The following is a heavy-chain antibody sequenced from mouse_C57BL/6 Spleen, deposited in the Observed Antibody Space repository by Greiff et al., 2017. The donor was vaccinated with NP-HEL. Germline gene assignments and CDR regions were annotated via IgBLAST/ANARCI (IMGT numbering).Heavy chain of an antibody. CDR1: GYTFTSYD. CDR3: ARSEIYYYGSSLWYFDV. V-gene: IGHV1-85*01. Sequence: VKLQESGPELVKPGASVKLSCKASGYTFTSYDINWVKQRPGQGLEWIGWIYPRDGSTKYNEKFKGKATLTVDTSSSTAYMELHSLTSEDSAVYFCARSEIYYYGSSLWYFDVWGTGTTVTVSS. J-gene: IGHJ1*03. CDR2: IYPRDGST. D-gene: IGHD1-1*01.